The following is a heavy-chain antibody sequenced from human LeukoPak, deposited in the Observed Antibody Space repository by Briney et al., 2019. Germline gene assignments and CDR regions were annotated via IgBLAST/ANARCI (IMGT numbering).Heavy chain of an antibody. V-gene: IGHV1-18*01. CDR3: ARDLTPTLGYCTNGVCRDYYYGMDV. D-gene: IGHD2-8*01. CDR1: GYTFTSYG. Sequence: ASVKVSCKASGYTFTSYGISWVRQAPGQGLEWMGWISAYNGNTNYAQKLQGRVTMTTDTSTSTAYMELRSLRSDDTDVYYCARDLTPTLGYCTNGVCRDYYYGMDVWGQGTTVTVSS. CDR2: ISAYNGNT. J-gene: IGHJ6*02.